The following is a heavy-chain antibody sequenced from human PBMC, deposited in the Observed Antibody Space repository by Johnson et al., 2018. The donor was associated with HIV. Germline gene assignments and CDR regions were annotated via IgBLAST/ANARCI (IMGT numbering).Heavy chain of an antibody. CDR1: GFTFSYYY. J-gene: IGHJ3*02. V-gene: IGHV3-11*04. CDR2: ISSSGSTI. Sequence: QVQLVESGGGLVQPGRSLKLSCAASGFTFSYYYMSWIRQAPGKGLEWVSYISSSGSTIYYADSVKGRFTISRDNAKNSLYLQMNSLRAEDTAVYYCARDRGYWDAFDIWGQGTMVTVSS. CDR3: ARDRGYWDAFDI. D-gene: IGHD3-22*01.